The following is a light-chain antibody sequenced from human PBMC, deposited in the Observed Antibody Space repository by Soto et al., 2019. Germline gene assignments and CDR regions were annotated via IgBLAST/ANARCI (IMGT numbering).Light chain of an antibody. CDR2: YDS. CDR1: NIGSKS. V-gene: IGLV3-21*04. Sequence: SYELTQPPSVSVAPGKTARITCGGNNIGSKSVHWYQQKPGQAPVLVIYYDSDRPSGIPERFSGSNSGNTATLTISRVEAGDEADYYCKVWYSSSDLYYVFGTGTKLTVL. CDR3: KVWYSSSDLYYV. J-gene: IGLJ1*01.